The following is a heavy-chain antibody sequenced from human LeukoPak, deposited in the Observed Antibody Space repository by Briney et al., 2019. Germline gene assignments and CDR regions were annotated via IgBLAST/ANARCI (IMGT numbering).Heavy chain of an antibody. J-gene: IGHJ4*02. Sequence: PGGSLRLSCAASGFTFSSYAMSWDRQAPGKVLEWVSAISGSGGSTYYADSVKGRFTISRDNSKNTLYLQMNSLRAEDTAVYYCAREFGELSFAGDEDYWGQGTLVTVSS. V-gene: IGHV3-23*01. CDR1: GFTFSSYA. CDR2: ISGSGGST. D-gene: IGHD3-10*01. CDR3: AREFGELSFAGDEDY.